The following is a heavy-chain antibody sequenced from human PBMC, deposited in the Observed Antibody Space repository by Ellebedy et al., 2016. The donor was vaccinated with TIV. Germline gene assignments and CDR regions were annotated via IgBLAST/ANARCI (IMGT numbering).Heavy chain of an antibody. CDR2: IYPGDSDT. CDR3: ASRSGYYLDAFDI. Sequence: KVSXKGSRYSFTSYWIGWVRQMPGKGLEWMGIIYPGDSDTRYSPSFQGQVTISADKSISTAYLQWSSLKASDTAMYYCASRSGYYLDAFDIWGQGTMVTVSS. V-gene: IGHV5-51*01. J-gene: IGHJ3*02. CDR1: RYSFTSYW. D-gene: IGHD3-22*01.